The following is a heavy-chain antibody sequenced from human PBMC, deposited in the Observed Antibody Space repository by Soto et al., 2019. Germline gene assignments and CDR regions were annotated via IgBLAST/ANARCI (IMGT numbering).Heavy chain of an antibody. D-gene: IGHD6-13*01. Sequence: KVSCKVTGGTHSSYAITWVRQMPGKGLEWMGIIYPGDSDTRYSPSFQGQVTISADKSISTAYLQWSSLKASDTAMYYCARPPRIAAAGPDWGQGTLVTVSS. CDR2: IYPGDSDT. CDR1: GGTHSSYA. V-gene: IGHV5-51*01. CDR3: ARPPRIAAAGPD. J-gene: IGHJ4*02.